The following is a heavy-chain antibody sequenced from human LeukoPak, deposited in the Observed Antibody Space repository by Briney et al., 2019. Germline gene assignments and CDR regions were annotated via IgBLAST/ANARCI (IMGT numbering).Heavy chain of an antibody. CDR2: ISASGGNT. Sequence: GGSLRLSCAASGFTFTIYSMTWVRHAPGKGGEWVSAISASGGNTYSADSVEGRFTISRDNSKNTVYLQMNSLTAEDTAVYYCAKDREVRGYYGLDVWGQGTTVTVSS. CDR1: GFTFTIYS. D-gene: IGHD3-10*01. CDR3: AKDREVRGYYGLDV. V-gene: IGHV3-23*01. J-gene: IGHJ6*02.